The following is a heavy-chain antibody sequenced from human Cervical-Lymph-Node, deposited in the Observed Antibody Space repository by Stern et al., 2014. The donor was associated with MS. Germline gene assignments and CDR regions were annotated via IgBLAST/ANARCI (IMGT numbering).Heavy chain of an antibody. CDR2: ILSNAYGGTT. J-gene: IGHJ4*02. D-gene: IGHD3-9*01. CDR1: GFTFGDYA. CDR3: TRGSYDILTGYYARY. Sequence: EVQLVESGGGLVKPGRSLRLSCTASGFTFGDYAMSWFRQAPGKGLEWVGFILSNAYGGTTEYAASVKGRFTISRDDSKSIAYLQMNSLKTEDTAVYYCTRGSYDILTGYYARYWGQGTLVTVSS. V-gene: IGHV3-49*05.